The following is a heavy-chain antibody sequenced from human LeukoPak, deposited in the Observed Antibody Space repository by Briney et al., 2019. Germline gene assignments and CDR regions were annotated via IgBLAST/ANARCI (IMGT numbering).Heavy chain of an antibody. CDR1: GYTFTGYY. CDR2: INPNSGGT. J-gene: IGHJ6*03. D-gene: IGHD3-3*01. Sequence: ASVKVSCKASGYTFTGYYMHWVRQAPGQGLEWMGWINPNSGGTNYAQKFQGRVTMTRDTSISTAYKELSSLRSEDTAVYYCASSAGYYDFWSGYYNAGATNYYYYYMDVWGKGTTVTVSS. V-gene: IGHV1-2*02. CDR3: ASSAGYYDFWSGYYNAGATNYYYYYMDV.